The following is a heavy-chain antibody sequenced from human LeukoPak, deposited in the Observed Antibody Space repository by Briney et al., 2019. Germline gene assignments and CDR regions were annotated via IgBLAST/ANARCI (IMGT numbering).Heavy chain of an antibody. CDR2: ITGSGDTA. Sequence: PGGSLRLSRAASGFTFSSYAVTWVRQAPGKGLEWVSSITGSGDTAFYADSVKGRFTISRDNSKNMLYLQMHSLRVEDTAVYYCVKDYSTIAAAANPLFDYWGQGALVTVSS. J-gene: IGHJ4*02. CDR3: VKDYSTIAAAANPLFDY. D-gene: IGHD6-25*01. CDR1: GFTFSSYA. V-gene: IGHV3-23*01.